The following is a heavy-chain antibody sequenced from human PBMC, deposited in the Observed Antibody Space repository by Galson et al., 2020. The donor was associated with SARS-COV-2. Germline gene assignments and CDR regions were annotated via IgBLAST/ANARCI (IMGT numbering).Heavy chain of an antibody. V-gene: IGHV3-64D*06. J-gene: IGHJ5*02. Sequence: LHGESLKISCSASGFIFSDYAMHWVRQAPGKGLEYVSAISRNGGTSFYADSVNGRFTMSRDNSKNMFYLQMTALRLEDTAFYYCLSYSSTRQNHWGQGTLVTVSS. CDR3: LSYSSTRQNH. D-gene: IGHD2-2*01. CDR2: ISRNGGTS. CDR1: GFIFSDYA.